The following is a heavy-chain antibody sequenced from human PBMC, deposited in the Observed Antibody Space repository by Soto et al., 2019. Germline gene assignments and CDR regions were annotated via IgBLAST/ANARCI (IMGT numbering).Heavy chain of an antibody. CDR2: IYWDDDK. CDR3: AHSAYHLYGMDV. V-gene: IGHV2-5*02. Sequence: QITLKESGPPLVKPTQTLTLTCTFSGFSLNTSRVGVGWIRQPPGKALEWLALIYWDDDKRYSPSLKSRLTITKDTSKNQVVLSMTNMDPVDTATYYCAHSAYHLYGMDVWGQGTTVTVSS. J-gene: IGHJ6*02. CDR1: GFSLNTSRVG.